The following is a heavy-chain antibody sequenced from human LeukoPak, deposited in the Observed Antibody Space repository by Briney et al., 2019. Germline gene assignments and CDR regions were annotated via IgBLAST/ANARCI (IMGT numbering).Heavy chain of an antibody. CDR2: IIPILGIA. CDR1: GGTFSSYA. J-gene: IGHJ4*02. D-gene: IGHD5-24*01. V-gene: IGHV1-69*04. CDR3: ARDEMATILFDY. Sequence: ASVKVSCKASGGTFSSYAISWVRQAPGQGLEWMGRIIPILGIANYAQKFQGRVTITADKSTSTAYMELSSLRSEDTAVYYCARDEMATILFDYWGQGTLVTVSP.